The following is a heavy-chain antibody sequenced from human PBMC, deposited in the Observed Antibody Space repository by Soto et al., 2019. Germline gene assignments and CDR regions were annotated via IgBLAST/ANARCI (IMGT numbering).Heavy chain of an antibody. V-gene: IGHV4-4*07. CDR1: AGSISGYS. D-gene: IGHD2-2*01. Sequence: SETLSLTCSVSAGSISGYSWSWIRQPAGKGLEWIGSIYISGNTDYNPSLKSRVTMSEDTSKNQFSLKLSSVTAADTAVYYCARDRLWYSTNYYYGMDVWGQGTTVTVSS. CDR3: ARDRLWYSTNYYYGMDV. CDR2: IYISGNT. J-gene: IGHJ6*02.